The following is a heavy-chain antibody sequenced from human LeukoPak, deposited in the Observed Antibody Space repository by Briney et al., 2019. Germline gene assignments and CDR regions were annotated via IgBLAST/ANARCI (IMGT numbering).Heavy chain of an antibody. J-gene: IGHJ5*02. V-gene: IGHV1-69*04. CDR1: GGTFSSYA. CDR3: ALVVVPAAILSGWFDP. CDR2: IIPILGIA. Sequence: ASVKVSCKASGGTFSSYAISWVRQAPGQGLEWMGRIIPILGIANYAQKFQGRVTITADKSTSTAYMELSSRRSEDTAVYYCALVVVPAAILSGWFDPWGQGTLVTVSS. D-gene: IGHD2-2*02.